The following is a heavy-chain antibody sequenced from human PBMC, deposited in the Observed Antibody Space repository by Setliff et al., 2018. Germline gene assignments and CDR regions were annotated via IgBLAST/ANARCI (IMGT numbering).Heavy chain of an antibody. D-gene: IGHD3-10*01. Sequence: PSETLSLTCTVSGGSSSSHYWSWIRQPPGKGLEWIGYIHYSGTTNYNPSLKSRVTISLDSSKNQFSLRLSSVTAADAAVYFCARESATIGEFPLYYFDKWGQGIPVTVSS. V-gene: IGHV4-59*11. CDR2: IHYSGTT. J-gene: IGHJ4*02. CDR3: ARESATIGEFPLYYFDK. CDR1: GGSSSSHY.